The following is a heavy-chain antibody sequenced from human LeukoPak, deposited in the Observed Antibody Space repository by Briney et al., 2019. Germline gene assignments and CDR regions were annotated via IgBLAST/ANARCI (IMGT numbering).Heavy chain of an antibody. CDR1: GYTFTNYF. V-gene: IGHV1-46*03. D-gene: IGHD3-22*01. Sequence: EASVKISCKTSGYTFTNYFIHWVRQAPGQGLEWMAMINPRGGSRTSAQNFRGRVTVTRDMSTNTVYMEVSSLKTEDTAVYYCTRQAFSLVITMIPLGFDPWGQGTLVTVSS. CDR2: INPRGGSR. CDR3: TRQAFSLVITMIPLGFDP. J-gene: IGHJ5*02.